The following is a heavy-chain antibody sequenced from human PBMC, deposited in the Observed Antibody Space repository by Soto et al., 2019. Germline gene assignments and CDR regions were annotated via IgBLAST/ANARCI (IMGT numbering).Heavy chain of an antibody. CDR2: FDPEDGET. J-gene: IGHJ4*02. D-gene: IGHD6-13*01. V-gene: IGHV1-24*01. CDR3: ATELHRQLVYYFDY. CDR1: GYTLTELS. Sequence: ASVKVSCKVSGYTLTELSMHWVRQAPGKGLEWMGGFDPEDGETIYAQKFQGRVTMTEDASTATAYMELSSLGSEDTAVYYCATELHRQLVYYFDYWGQGTLVTVSS.